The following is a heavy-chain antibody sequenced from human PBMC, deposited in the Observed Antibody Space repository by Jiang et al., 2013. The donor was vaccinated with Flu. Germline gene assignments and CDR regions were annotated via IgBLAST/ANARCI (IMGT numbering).Heavy chain of an antibody. D-gene: IGHD4/OR15-4a*01. CDR2: TYYRSKWYI. CDR3: ARYYDATGGYLDY. J-gene: IGHJ4*02. V-gene: IGHV6-1*01. CDR1: GDSVSGNNAA. Sequence: QTLSLTCAISGDSVSGNNAAWNWIRQSPSRGLEWLGRTYYRSKWYIDYAESVKSRITINPDTSKNQFSLQLNSVTPEDTAVYYCARYYDATGGYLDYWGQGTLVTVSS.